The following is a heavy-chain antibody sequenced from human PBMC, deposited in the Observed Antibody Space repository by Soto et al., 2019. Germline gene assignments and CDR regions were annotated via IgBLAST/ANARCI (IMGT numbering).Heavy chain of an antibody. CDR1: GGTFSSYA. CDR2: IIPIFGTA. J-gene: IGHJ6*02. V-gene: IGHV1-69*13. Sequence: ASVKVSCKASGGTFSSYAISWVRQAPGQGLEWMGGIIPIFGTANYAQKFQGRVTITADESTSTAYMELSSLRSEDTAVYYCANGLVEVATITYGMDVWGQGTTVTVSS. D-gene: IGHD5-12*01. CDR3: ANGLVEVATITYGMDV.